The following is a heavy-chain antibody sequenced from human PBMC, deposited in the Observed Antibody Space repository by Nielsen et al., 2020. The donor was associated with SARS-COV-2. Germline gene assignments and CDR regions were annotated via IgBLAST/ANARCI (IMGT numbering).Heavy chain of an antibody. CDR2: ISSSSSYI. D-gene: IGHD6-13*01. CDR1: GFTFSSYS. CDR3: ARDRAEDSWPDY. J-gene: IGHJ4*02. V-gene: IGHV3-21*01. Sequence: GESLKISCAAPGFTFSSYSMNWVRQAPGKGLEWVSSISSSSSYIYYADSVKGRFTISRDNAKNSLYLQMNSLRAEDTAVYYCARDRAEDSWPDYWGQGTLVTVSS.